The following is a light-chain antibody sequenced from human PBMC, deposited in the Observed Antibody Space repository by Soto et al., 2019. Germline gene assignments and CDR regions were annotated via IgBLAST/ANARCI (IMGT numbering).Light chain of an antibody. Sequence: EIVMTQSPATLSVSPGERATLSCRASQSVSSNLAWYQQKPCQAPRLLIYGASTRATGIPDRFSGSGSGTDFTLTISRLEPEDFAVYYCQQYNSWPLTFGGGTKVDIK. CDR1: QSVSSN. CDR3: QQYNSWPLT. J-gene: IGKJ4*01. V-gene: IGKV3-15*01. CDR2: GAS.